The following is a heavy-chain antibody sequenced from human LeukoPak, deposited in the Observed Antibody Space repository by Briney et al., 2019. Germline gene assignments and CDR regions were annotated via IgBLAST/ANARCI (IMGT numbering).Heavy chain of an antibody. J-gene: IGHJ4*02. Sequence: SETLSLTCTLSGGSIISSGYYWGWIRQPPGKGLEWIGTIYYRGTTYYNPSLKSRVTISVDTSKNQFSLKLSSVTAADTAVYYCARLKYCTKGVCCTDYWGQGTLVTVSS. CDR3: ARLKYCTKGVCCTDY. CDR2: IYYRGTT. CDR1: GGSIISSGYY. D-gene: IGHD2-8*01. V-gene: IGHV4-39*01.